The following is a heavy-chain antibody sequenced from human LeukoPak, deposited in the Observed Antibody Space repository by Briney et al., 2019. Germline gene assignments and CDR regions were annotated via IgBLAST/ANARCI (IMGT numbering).Heavy chain of an antibody. CDR3: AREGGRSGSHGPPLY. V-gene: IGHV3-30*03. CDR2: ISYDGSNK. J-gene: IGHJ4*02. CDR1: GFTFSSYG. D-gene: IGHD1-26*01. Sequence: PGRSLRLSCAASGFTFSSYGMHWVRQAPGKGLEWVAVISYDGSNKYYADSVKGRFTISRDNSKNTLYLQMNSLRAEDTAVYYCAREGGRSGSHGPPLYWGQGTLVTVSS.